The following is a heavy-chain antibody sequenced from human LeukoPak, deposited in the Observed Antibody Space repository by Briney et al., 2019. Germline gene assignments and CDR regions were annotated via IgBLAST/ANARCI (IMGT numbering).Heavy chain of an antibody. Sequence: SETLSLTCTVSGGLTGTGTYYWGWIRQPPGKGLEWIGSIYYSGSTYYNPSLKSRVTISVDTSKNQFSLKLSSVTAADTAVYYCAREGIAAAGHDAFDIWGQGTMVAVSS. CDR3: AREGIAAAGHDAFDI. D-gene: IGHD6-13*01. V-gene: IGHV4-39*07. CDR1: GGLTGTGTYY. CDR2: IYYSGST. J-gene: IGHJ3*02.